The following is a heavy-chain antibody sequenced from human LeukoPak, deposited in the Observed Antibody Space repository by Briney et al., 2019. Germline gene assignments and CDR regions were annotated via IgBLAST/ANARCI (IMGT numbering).Heavy chain of an antibody. J-gene: IGHJ3*02. Sequence: SETLSLTCTVSGGSVSSGSYYWSWIRQPPGKGLEWIGYNYYSGSTNYNPSLKSRVTISVDTSKNQFSLKLSSVTAADTAVYYCARDRGGWLRTNGLVEAFDIWGQGTMVTVSS. D-gene: IGHD5-12*01. CDR2: NYYSGST. CDR3: ARDRGGWLRTNGLVEAFDI. CDR1: GGSVSSGSYY. V-gene: IGHV4-61*01.